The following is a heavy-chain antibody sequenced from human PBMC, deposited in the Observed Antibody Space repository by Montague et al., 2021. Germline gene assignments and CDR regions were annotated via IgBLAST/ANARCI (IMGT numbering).Heavy chain of an antibody. Sequence: SETLSLTCTVTGGSIGEFYWSWIRQSPEKGLEWIGYIYDSGTTNYNPSLKSRVTISADTSMNQFSLNLRSVTAADTAVYFCARRPGIRAPFDYWGQGTLVTVSS. CDR1: GGSIGEFY. CDR2: IYDSGTT. CDR3: ARRPGIRAPFDY. V-gene: IGHV4-59*08. D-gene: IGHD3-10*01. J-gene: IGHJ4*02.